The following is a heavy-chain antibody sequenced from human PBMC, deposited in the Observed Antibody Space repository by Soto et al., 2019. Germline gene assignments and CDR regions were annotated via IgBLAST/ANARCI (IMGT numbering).Heavy chain of an antibody. CDR3: AREIRYCSGRSCYSRWFDP. J-gene: IGHJ5*02. V-gene: IGHV3-13*01. CDR2: IGTAGDT. CDR1: GFTFSSYD. D-gene: IGHD2-15*01. Sequence: GVSLRLSCAASGFTFSSYDMHWVRQATGKGLEWVSAIGTAGDTYYPGSVKGRFTISRENTKNSLYLQMNSLRAGDTAVYYCAREIRYCSGRSCYSRWFDPWGQGTLVTVSS.